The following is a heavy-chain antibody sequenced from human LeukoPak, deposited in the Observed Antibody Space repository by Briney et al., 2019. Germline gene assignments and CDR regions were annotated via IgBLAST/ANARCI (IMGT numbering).Heavy chain of an antibody. J-gene: IGHJ2*01. Sequence: GGSLRLSCAASGFTFSSYGMHWVRQAPGKGLEWVAVIWYDGSNKYYADSVKGRFTISRDNSKNTLYLKMNSLRAEDTAVYYCARDYLDWYFDLWGRGTLVTVSS. CDR1: GFTFSSYG. CDR2: IWYDGSNK. V-gene: IGHV3-33*01. CDR3: ARDYLDWYFDL.